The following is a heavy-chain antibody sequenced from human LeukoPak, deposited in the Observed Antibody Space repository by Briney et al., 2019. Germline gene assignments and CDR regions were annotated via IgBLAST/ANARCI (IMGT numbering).Heavy chain of an antibody. V-gene: IGHV3-48*03. Sequence: PGGSLKLSCAASGFTFSTYEMNWVRQAPGKGLEWVSYISSSGSTIYYADSVKGRFTISRDNAENSLYLQMNSLRAEDTAIYYCVVITWDYWGQGTLVTVSS. D-gene: IGHD3-22*01. CDR3: VVITWDY. CDR1: GFTFSTYE. J-gene: IGHJ4*02. CDR2: ISSSGSTI.